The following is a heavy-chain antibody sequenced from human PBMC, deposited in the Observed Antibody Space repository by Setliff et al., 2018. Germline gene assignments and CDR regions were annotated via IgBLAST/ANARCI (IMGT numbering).Heavy chain of an antibody. D-gene: IGHD2-2*01. J-gene: IGHJ5*02. CDR1: GYAFGSSG. V-gene: IGHV1-18*01. CDR3: ARNRSNIVVVPSGAKFDP. Sequence: ASVKVSCKASGYAFGSSGISWVRQAPGQGLEWMGWISANNVYMVFAQNLQGRIIMTTDTYTSTAYMELKSLRPDDTAVYYCARNRSNIVVVPSGAKFDPWGQGTLVTVSS. CDR2: ISANNVYM.